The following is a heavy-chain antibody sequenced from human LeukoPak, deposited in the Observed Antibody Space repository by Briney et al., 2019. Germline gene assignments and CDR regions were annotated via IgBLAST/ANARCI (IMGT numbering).Heavy chain of an antibody. Sequence: GGSLRLSCAASGFTFSDYYMSWIRQAPGKGLEWVSYISSSGSTIYYADSVKGRFTISRDNSKNTLYLQMNSLRAEDTAVYYCAKALTYYYGSGKEYWGQGTLVTVSS. D-gene: IGHD3-10*01. J-gene: IGHJ4*02. CDR2: ISSSGSTI. CDR1: GFTFSDYY. CDR3: AKALTYYYGSGKEY. V-gene: IGHV3-11*01.